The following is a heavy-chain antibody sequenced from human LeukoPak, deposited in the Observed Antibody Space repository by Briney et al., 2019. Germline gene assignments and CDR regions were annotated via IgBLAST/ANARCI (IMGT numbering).Heavy chain of an antibody. Sequence: ASVKVSCKASGYTFTGYCMHWVRQAPGQGLEWMGWISAYNGNTNYAQKLQGRVTMTTDTSTSTAYMELRNLRSDDTAVYYCARVAAANYFDYWGQGTLVTVSS. D-gene: IGHD6-13*01. CDR3: ARVAAANYFDY. J-gene: IGHJ4*02. V-gene: IGHV1-18*04. CDR1: GYTFTGYC. CDR2: ISAYNGNT.